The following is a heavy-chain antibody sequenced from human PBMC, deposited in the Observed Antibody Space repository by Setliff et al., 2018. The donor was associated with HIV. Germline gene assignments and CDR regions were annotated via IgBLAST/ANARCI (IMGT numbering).Heavy chain of an antibody. CDR2: IYTSGST. V-gene: IGHV4-61*02. J-gene: IGHJ4*02. Sequence: SETLSLTCTVSGGSMSSGSYFWSWIRQPAGKGLEWIGRIYTSGSTDYNPPLKSRLTMSIDTSKNQFSLKLSSVTATDTAVYYCARDAGPHYGSGPPLEYWGQGIQVTVSS. CDR3: ARDAGPHYGSGPPLEY. D-gene: IGHD3-10*01. CDR1: GGSMSSGSYF.